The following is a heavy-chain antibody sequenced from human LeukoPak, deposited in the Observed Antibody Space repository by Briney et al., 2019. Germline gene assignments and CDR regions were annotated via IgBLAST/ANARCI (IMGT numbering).Heavy chain of an antibody. D-gene: IGHD3-10*01. J-gene: IGHJ4*02. CDR3: TKWSGYYGSGSNV. V-gene: IGHV3-23*01. CDR1: GFTFSSYA. Sequence: GGSLRLSCAASGFTFSSYAMSWVRQAPGKGLEWVSSISGSGGSTYYADSVKGRFTISRDNFKNTLYLQMNSLRAEDTAIYYCTKWSGYYGSGSNVWGQGTLVTVSS. CDR2: ISGSGGST.